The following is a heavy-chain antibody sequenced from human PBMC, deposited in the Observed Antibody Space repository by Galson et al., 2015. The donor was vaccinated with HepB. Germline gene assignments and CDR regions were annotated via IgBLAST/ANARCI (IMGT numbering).Heavy chain of an antibody. D-gene: IGHD6-13*01. Sequence: CAISGDSVSSHSAAWNWIRQSPSRGLEWLGRTYYRSKWYNDYAVSVKSRITINPDTSKNQFSLQLNSVTPEDTAVYYCARDLGSSWSGYWFDPWGQGTLVTVSS. J-gene: IGHJ5*02. CDR1: GDSVSSHSAA. CDR3: ARDLGSSWSGYWFDP. CDR2: TYYRSKWYN. V-gene: IGHV6-1*01.